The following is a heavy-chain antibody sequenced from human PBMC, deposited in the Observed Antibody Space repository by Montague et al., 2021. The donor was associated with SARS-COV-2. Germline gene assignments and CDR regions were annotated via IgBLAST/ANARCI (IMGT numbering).Heavy chain of an antibody. D-gene: IGHD3-3*01. CDR2: INYSSNY. Sequence: SETLSLTCTVSGGSISGTSYYWVWLRQPPGMGWVWIGSINYSSNYYYNPSLKSRVTISVDTSKNQFSLKLSSVTAADTAVYYRVRRPGQCVPREWFWFDPWGQGTLVTVSS. CDR1: GGSISGTSYY. CDR3: VRRPGQCVPREWFWFDP. J-gene: IGHJ5*02. V-gene: IGHV4-39*01.